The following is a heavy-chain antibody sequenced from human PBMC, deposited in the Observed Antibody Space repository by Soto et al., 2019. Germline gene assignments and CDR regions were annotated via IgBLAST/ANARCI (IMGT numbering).Heavy chain of an antibody. J-gene: IGHJ3*02. CDR1: GFTFSSYG. CDR3: ARDQPPSHDDAFDI. CDR2: IWYDGSNK. V-gene: IGHV3-33*01. Sequence: PGGSLRLSCAASGFTFSSYGMHWVRQAPGKGLEWVAVIWYDGSNKYYADSVKGRFTISRDNSKNTLYLQMNSLRAEDTAVYYCARDQPPSHDDAFDIWGQGTMVTVSS.